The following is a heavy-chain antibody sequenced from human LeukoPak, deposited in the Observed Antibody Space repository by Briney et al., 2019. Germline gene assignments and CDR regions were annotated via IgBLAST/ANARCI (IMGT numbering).Heavy chain of an antibody. CDR3: ARDRYYYDTTGLFDY. CDR1: GFTFSSYS. CDR2: ISSNGGST. V-gene: IGHV3-64*01. D-gene: IGHD3-22*01. Sequence: GGSLRLSCAASGFTFSSYSMHWVRQAPGKGLEYVSAISSNGGSTYYANSVKGRFTISRDNSKNKLYLQMVSLRADDMAVYYCARDRYYYDTTGLFDYWGQGTLLTVSS. J-gene: IGHJ4*02.